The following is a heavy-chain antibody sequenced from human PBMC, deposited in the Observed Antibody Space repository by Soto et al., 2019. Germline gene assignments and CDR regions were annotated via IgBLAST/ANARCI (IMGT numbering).Heavy chain of an antibody. CDR2: ISSYNGDT. CDR1: GYTFTRSG. D-gene: IGHD5-12*01. V-gene: IGHV1-18*01. Sequence: QVQLVQSGAEVKKPGASVKVSCKASGYTFTRSGISWVRQAPGQGPEWMGWISSYNGDTNYAQTFQGRVTMTTDTSTITAYMELRSLRSDDTAVYYCAREGVAPYDYYGMDVWGQGTPVTVSS. J-gene: IGHJ6*02. CDR3: AREGVAPYDYYGMDV.